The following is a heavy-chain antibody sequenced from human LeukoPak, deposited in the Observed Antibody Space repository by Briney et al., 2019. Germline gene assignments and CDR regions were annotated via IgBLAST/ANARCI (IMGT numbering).Heavy chain of an antibody. CDR3: AKVDGDYGNRYYYYMDV. V-gene: IGHV3-30*18. Sequence: GGSLRLSCAASGFTFSSYGMHWVRQAPGKGLEWVAVISYDGSNKYYADSVKGRFTISRDNSKNTLYLQMNSLRAEDTAVYYCAKVDGDYGNRYYYYMDVWGKGTTVTVSS. CDR1: GFTFSSYG. J-gene: IGHJ6*03. CDR2: ISYDGSNK. D-gene: IGHD4-17*01.